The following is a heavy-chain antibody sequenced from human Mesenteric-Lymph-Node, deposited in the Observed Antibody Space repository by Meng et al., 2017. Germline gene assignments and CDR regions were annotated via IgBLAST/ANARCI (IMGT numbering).Heavy chain of an antibody. J-gene: IGHJ4*02. CDR3: TRDTFGPNDY. Sequence: GGSLRLSCAASGFTFSMYSMAWVRQGPAKGLDWVSSISGSGGNTFYADSVRGRFTISRDNSKNTLYLQMNSLRAEDTAVYYCTRDTFGPNDYWGQGTLVTVSS. CDR1: GFTFSMYS. D-gene: IGHD3/OR15-3a*01. V-gene: IGHV3-23*01. CDR2: ISGSGGNT.